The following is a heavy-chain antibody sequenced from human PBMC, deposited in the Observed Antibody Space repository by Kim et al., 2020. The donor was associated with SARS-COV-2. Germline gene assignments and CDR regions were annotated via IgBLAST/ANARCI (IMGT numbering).Heavy chain of an antibody. J-gene: IGHJ4*02. CDR1: GFTFSSYG. Sequence: GGSLRLSCAASGFTFSSYGMHWVRQAPGKGLEWVAVISYDGSNKYYADSVKGRFTISRDNSKNTLYLQMNSLRAEDTAVYYCAKDLEGGHDYGDYVGQGTLVTVSS. V-gene: IGHV3-30*18. CDR3: AKDLEGGHDYGDY. CDR2: ISYDGSNK. D-gene: IGHD1-26*01.